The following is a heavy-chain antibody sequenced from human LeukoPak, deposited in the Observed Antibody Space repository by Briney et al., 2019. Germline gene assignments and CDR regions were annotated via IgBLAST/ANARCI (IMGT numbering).Heavy chain of an antibody. Sequence: ASVKVSCKAAGGTVSSYAISWGGRAAGQGGEGRGGIIPIFGTANYAQKFQGRVTITADASTRTAYMELSSLRSEDTAVYYCARVDVTMVRGAHYYYYYGMDVWGKGTTVTVSS. CDR1: GGTVSSYA. CDR2: IIPIFGTA. V-gene: IGHV1-69*01. J-gene: IGHJ6*04. D-gene: IGHD3-10*01. CDR3: ARVDVTMVRGAHYYYYYGMDV.